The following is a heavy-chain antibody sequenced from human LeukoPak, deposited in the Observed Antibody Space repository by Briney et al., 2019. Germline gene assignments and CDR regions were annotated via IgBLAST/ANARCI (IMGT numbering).Heavy chain of an antibody. CDR1: VFTFSSYS. V-gene: IGHV3-23*01. CDR2: ISGSGGST. Sequence: PGGSLRLSCAASVFTFSSYSMSWVRQAPRKGQEWVSAISGSGGSTYYADSVKGRFTISRDNSKNTLYLQMHSLRAEDTAVYYCAKLQYYYDSSGYYGGFDYWGQGTLVTVSS. CDR3: AKLQYYYDSSGYYGGFDY. J-gene: IGHJ4*02. D-gene: IGHD3-22*01.